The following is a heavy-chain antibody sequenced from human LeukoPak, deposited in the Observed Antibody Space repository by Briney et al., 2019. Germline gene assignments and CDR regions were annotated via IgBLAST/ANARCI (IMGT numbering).Heavy chain of an antibody. D-gene: IGHD6-13*01. V-gene: IGHV6-1*01. CDR3: ARDFLGRGSSWYLGNWFDP. Sequence: PSQTLSLTCAISGDSVSSNSAAWNWIRQSPSRGLEWLGRTYYRSKWHTDYAISVKSRITINPDTSKNQFSLQLNSVTPEDTAVYYCARDFLGRGSSWYLGNWFDPWGQGALVTVSS. J-gene: IGHJ5*02. CDR2: TYYRSKWHT. CDR1: GDSVSSNSAA.